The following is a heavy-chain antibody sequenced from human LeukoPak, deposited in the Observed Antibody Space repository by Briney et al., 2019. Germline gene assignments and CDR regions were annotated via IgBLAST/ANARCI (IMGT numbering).Heavy chain of an antibody. Sequence: TSVKVSCKSSGFTFTSSTIQWVRQARGQRLEWIGWIVVGSGNTSYAQKFQERAIITRDMSTTTVYMELSSLRSEDTAVYYCAGTPWFGELTLDYWGQGTLVTVSS. D-gene: IGHD3-10*01. CDR2: IVVGSGNT. V-gene: IGHV1-58*02. J-gene: IGHJ4*02. CDR1: GFTFTSST. CDR3: AGTPWFGELTLDY.